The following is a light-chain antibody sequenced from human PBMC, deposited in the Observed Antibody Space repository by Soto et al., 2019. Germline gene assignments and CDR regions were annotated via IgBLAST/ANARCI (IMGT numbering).Light chain of an antibody. Sequence: EIVMAQSPATLSVSPGERASLFGGATHTVRNKLAWYQQKPGQAHRLLIYDAYTRATGIQARFRGSGSGTEFTLTIRSLQSEDFAVYYCKQYNNWPLTFGGGTKVDIK. CDR2: DAY. J-gene: IGKJ4*01. CDR3: KQYNNWPLT. V-gene: IGKV3-15*01. CDR1: HTVRNK.